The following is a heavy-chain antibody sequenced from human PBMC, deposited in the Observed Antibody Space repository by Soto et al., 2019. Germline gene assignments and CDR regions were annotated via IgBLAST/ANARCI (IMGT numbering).Heavy chain of an antibody. J-gene: IGHJ4*02. D-gene: IGHD5-18*01. CDR3: ARAGTTVPNSLGEVDTTMAIFDY. CDR2: ISAYTGNT. CDR1: GYTFTSYD. Sequence: ASVKVSCKASGYTFTSYDITWVRQAPGQGLELMGWISAYTGNTNYAQKFQGRVTMTTDTSTSTAYMELRSLRSDDTAVYYCARAGTTVPNSLGEVDTTMAIFDYWGQGTLVTVSS. V-gene: IGHV1-18*01.